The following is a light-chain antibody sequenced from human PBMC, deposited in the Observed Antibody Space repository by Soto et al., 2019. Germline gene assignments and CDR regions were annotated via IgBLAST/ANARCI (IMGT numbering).Light chain of an antibody. J-gene: IGKJ1*01. V-gene: IGKV1-39*01. CDR2: AAS. CDR3: QQSYSTWWT. CDR1: QSISTY. Sequence: DIQMTQSPSSLSASVGDRVTITCRASQSISTYLNWYQQKPGKAPNLLIYAASSLQSGVPSRFSGSGSGTDFTLTISSLQPEDFATYYCQQSYSTWWTFGQGTKVDIK.